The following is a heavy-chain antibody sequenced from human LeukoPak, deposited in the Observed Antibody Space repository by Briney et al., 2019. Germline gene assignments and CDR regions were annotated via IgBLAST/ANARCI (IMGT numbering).Heavy chain of an antibody. D-gene: IGHD6-19*01. CDR2: IYYSGST. J-gene: IGHJ4*02. Sequence: KPSETLSLTCTVSGGSISSYYWSWIRQPPGKGLEWIGYIYYSGSTNYNPSLKSRVTISVGTSKNQFSLKLSSVTAADTAVYYCARGWAHDLAVAGLPFDYWGQGTLVTVSS. CDR3: ARGWAHDLAVAGLPFDY. V-gene: IGHV4-59*01. CDR1: GGSISSYY.